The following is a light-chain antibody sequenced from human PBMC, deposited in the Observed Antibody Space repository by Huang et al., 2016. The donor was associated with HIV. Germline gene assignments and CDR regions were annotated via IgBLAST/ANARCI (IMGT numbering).Light chain of an antibody. CDR2: WAS. CDR1: QNILSSANNKND. J-gene: IGKJ4*01. V-gene: IGKV4-1*01. CDR3: QQYYSLPLT. Sequence: DIVMTQSPDSLAVSLGERATINCKSSQNILSSANNKNDLAWYLQKPGQPPRLLIYWASTRESGVPDRFSGSGSGTEFTLTISNLQTEDVAIYYCQQYYSLPLTFGGGTKVEIK.